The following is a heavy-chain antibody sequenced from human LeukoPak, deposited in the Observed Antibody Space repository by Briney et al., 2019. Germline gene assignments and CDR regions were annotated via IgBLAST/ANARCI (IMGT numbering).Heavy chain of an antibody. CDR3: AKYVWGSYHYFDY. Sequence: GGPLRLSCAASGFTFSSYAMSWVRQAPGKGLEWVSAISGSGGSTYYADSVKGRFTISRDNSKNTLYLQMNSLRAEDTAVYYCAKYVWGSYHYFDYWGQGTLVTVSS. D-gene: IGHD3-16*01. V-gene: IGHV3-23*01. CDR1: GFTFSSYA. J-gene: IGHJ4*02. CDR2: ISGSGGST.